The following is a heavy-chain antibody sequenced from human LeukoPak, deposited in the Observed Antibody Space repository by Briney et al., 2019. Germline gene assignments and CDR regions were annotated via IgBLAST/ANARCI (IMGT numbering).Heavy chain of an antibody. J-gene: IGHJ4*02. V-gene: IGHV1-2*02. Sequence: ASVKVSCKASGYTFTGYYMHWVRQAPGQGLEWMGWINPNSGGTNYAQKFQGRVTMTRDTSISTAYMELSRLRSDDTAVYYCARDPRINCSGGSCYSGYLDYWGQGTLVTVSS. CDR1: GYTFTGYY. D-gene: IGHD2-15*01. CDR2: INPNSGGT. CDR3: ARDPRINCSGGSCYSGYLDY.